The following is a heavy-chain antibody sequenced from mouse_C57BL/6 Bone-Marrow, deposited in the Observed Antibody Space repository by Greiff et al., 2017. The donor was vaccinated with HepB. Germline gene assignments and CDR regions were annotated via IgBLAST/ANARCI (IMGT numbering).Heavy chain of an antibody. CDR3: ARVGSNHPYFDY. CDR2: IHPNSGST. J-gene: IGHJ2*01. D-gene: IGHD1-1*01. CDR1: GYTFTSYW. Sequence: VQLQQPGAELVKPGASVKLSCKASGYTFTSYWMHWVKQRPGQGLEWIGMIHPNSGSTNYNEKFKSKATLTVDKSSSTAYMQLSSLTSEDSAVYYCARVGSNHPYFDYWGQGTTLTVSS. V-gene: IGHV1-64*01.